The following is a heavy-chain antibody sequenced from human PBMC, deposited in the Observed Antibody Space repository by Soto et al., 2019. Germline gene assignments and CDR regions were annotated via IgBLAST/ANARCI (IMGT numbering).Heavy chain of an antibody. J-gene: IGHJ6*02. V-gene: IGHV1-2*04. D-gene: IGHD2-8*01. CDR1: GYSFTDYH. CDR2: INPKSGGT. CDR3: ARGDSTDCSNGVCSFFYNHDMDV. Sequence: ASGKVSCKASGYSFTDYHIHWVRQAPGQGLEWLGRINPKSGGTSTAQKFQGWVTMTTDTSISTASMELTRLTSDDTAIYYCARGDSTDCSNGVCSFFYNHDMDVWGQGTTVTVSS.